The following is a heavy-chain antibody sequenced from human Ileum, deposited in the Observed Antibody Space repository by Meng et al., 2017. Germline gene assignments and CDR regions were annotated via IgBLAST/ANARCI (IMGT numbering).Heavy chain of an antibody. V-gene: IGHV6-1*01. D-gene: IGHD3-3*01. CDR3: ASGSGSLDY. CDR2: TYYRSKWYS. CDR1: GGSVSITIAA. Sequence: QRRPPGLGRISPSQHSSPPATLPGGSVSITIAAWNCIRQYQLGGLGWLGTTYYRSKWYSEYAVSVKSRISITPDTSKNQFSLQMNSVTPEDTAVYYCASGSGSLDYWGPGTLVTVSS. J-gene: IGHJ4*02.